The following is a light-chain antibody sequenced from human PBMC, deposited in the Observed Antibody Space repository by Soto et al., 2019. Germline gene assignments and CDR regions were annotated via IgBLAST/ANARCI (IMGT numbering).Light chain of an antibody. CDR3: QQYKDWPTT. J-gene: IGKJ1*01. CDR2: GAY. CDR1: QSVSSS. Sequence: EIVMTQSPATLSVSPGERATLSFGASQSVSSSVAWYQQKPGQAPRLLIFGAYTRATGIPARFSGSGSGTEFTLTINSLQPEDFAVYHCQQYKDWPTTFGQGTKVDIK. V-gene: IGKV3D-15*01.